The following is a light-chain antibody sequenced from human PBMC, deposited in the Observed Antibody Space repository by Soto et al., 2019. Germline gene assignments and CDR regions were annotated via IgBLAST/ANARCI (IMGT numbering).Light chain of an antibody. V-gene: IGLV1-44*01. CDR1: SSNIGSNT. CDR3: AAWDDSLNAYV. CDR2: SNN. J-gene: IGLJ1*01. Sequence: QSVLTQPPSASGTPGQMVTISCSGSSSNIGSNTVSWYQQLPGTAPKLLIYSNNQRPSGVPDRFSGSKSGTSASLAISGLQSEDEADYYCAAWDDSLNAYVFGTGTKVTVL.